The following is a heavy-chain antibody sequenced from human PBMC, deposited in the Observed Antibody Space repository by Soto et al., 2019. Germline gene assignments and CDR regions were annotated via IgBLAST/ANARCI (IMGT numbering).Heavy chain of an antibody. Sequence: SETLSITWAVFVNSISTTNLWSWVRQSPGKGLECIVEIYHSGTSNYNPSLKSLVTISLDKSKNQFSLKLSSVTAADTAVYYCARDVGYHYDGSPSGQFDFWGQGTLVTVSS. CDR2: IYHSGTS. D-gene: IGHD3-22*01. CDR3: ARDVGYHYDGSPSGQFDF. V-gene: IGHV4-4*02. CDR1: VNSISTTNL. J-gene: IGHJ4*02.